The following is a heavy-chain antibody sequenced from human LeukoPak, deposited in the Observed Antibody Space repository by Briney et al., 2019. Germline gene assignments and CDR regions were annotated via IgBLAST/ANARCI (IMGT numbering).Heavy chain of an antibody. CDR2: IYHSGST. CDR1: GGSISSGGYS. Sequence: PSETLSLTCAVSGGSISSGGYSWSWIRQPPGKGLEWIGYIYHSGSTYYNPSLKSRVTISVDRSKNQFSLKLSSVTAADTAVYYCAKGLDSSGYYSFDYWGQGTLVTVSS. D-gene: IGHD3-22*01. J-gene: IGHJ4*02. CDR3: AKGLDSSGYYSFDY. V-gene: IGHV4-30-2*01.